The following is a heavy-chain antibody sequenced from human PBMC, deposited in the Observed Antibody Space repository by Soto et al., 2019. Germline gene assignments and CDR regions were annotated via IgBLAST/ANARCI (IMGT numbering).Heavy chain of an antibody. J-gene: IGHJ4*02. CDR2: INSNGGST. CDR3: ARRDGYNFDY. Sequence: EVQLVESGGGLVQPGGSLRLSCAASGFTFSSYAMHWVRQAPGKGLEYVSAINSNGGSTYYANSVKGRFTISRDNSKNTLYLQMGSLRAADMAVYYCARRDGYNFDYWGQGTLVTVSS. D-gene: IGHD5-12*01. V-gene: IGHV3-64*01. CDR1: GFTFSSYA.